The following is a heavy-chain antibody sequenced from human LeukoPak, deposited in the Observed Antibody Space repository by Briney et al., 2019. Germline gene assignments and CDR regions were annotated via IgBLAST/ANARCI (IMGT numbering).Heavy chain of an antibody. J-gene: IGHJ3*02. CDR2: INPNSGGT. V-gene: IGHV1-2*02. D-gene: IGHD1-26*01. Sequence: ASVKVSCKASGYTFTGYYMHWVRQAPGQGLEWMGWINPNSGGTNYAQKFQGRVTMTRDTSISTAYMELSRLRSDDTAVYHCARDRLRTWELLGQRDAFDIWGQGTMVTVSS. CDR3: ARDRLRTWELLGQRDAFDI. CDR1: GYTFTGYY.